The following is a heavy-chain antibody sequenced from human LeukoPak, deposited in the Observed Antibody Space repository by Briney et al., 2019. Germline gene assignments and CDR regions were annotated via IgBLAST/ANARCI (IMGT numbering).Heavy chain of an antibody. J-gene: IGHJ4*02. CDR2: ISYDGSNK. D-gene: IGHD3-22*01. CDR1: GFTFSSYA. V-gene: IGHV3-30-3*01. Sequence: GGSLRLSCAASGFTFSSYAMHWVRQAPGKGLEWVAVISYDGSNKYYADSVKGRFTISRDNSKNTLYLQMNSLRAEDTAVYYCARVAYYYDSSGPDYWGQGTLVTVSS. CDR3: ARVAYYYDSSGPDY.